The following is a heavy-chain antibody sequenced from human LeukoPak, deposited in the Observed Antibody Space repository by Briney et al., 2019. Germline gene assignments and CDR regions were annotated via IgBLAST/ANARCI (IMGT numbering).Heavy chain of an antibody. CDR1: GIPIGISSFY. CDR3: ARIMPPIIVAAAFKHDYGMAV. CDR2: IFKSGNT. D-gene: IGHD1-14*01. J-gene: IGHJ6*02. V-gene: IGHV4-39*01. Sequence: SETLSLTCTVSGIPIGISSFYWGWIRQSPGKGPEGIGRIFKSGNTHDSPTLRSRAAISVDTSKNQLSLNLRSVVAADTALYFCARIMPPIIVAAAFKHDYGMAVWGQGTTVTVSS.